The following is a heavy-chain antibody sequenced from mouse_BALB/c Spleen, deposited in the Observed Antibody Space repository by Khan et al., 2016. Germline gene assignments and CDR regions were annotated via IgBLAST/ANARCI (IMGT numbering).Heavy chain of an antibody. V-gene: IGHV14-3*02. CDR2: IDPANGNT. J-gene: IGHJ2*01. CDR1: GFNIKDTY. D-gene: IGHD1-1*01. CDR3: ARIPIAYSGSRFDY. Sequence: VQLQQSGAELVKPGASVKLSCTASGFNIKDTYMHWVKQRPEQGLEWIGRIDPANGNTKYDPKFQGKATLTADTSSTPAYLQLSSLTSEDTAVYSGARIPIAYSGSRFDYWGQGTTLTVSS.